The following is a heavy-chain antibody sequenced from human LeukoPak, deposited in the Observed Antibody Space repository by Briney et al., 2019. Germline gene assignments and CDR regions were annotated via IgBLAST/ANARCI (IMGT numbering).Heavy chain of an antibody. CDR2: IYYSGST. CDR1: GGSISSYY. CDR3: ARHMRTHFYCSSTSCYKAFDI. J-gene: IGHJ3*02. Sequence: SETLSLTCTVSGGSISSYYWSWIRQPPGKGLEWIGSIYYSGSTYYNPSLKSRVTISVDTSKNQFSLKLSSVTAADTAVYYCARHMRTHFYCSSTSCYKAFDIWGQGTMVTVPS. V-gene: IGHV4-59*05. D-gene: IGHD2-2*02.